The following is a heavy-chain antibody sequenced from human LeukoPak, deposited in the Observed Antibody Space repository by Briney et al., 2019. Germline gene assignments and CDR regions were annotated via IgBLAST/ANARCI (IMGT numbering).Heavy chain of an antibody. CDR3: AKFRGSYYAPFGY. Sequence: GWALGLSCAASVFTFDNYHMSWVRQAPGKGLEWVSALSGSGDRAYYADSVKGRFTISRDNSKNTLYLQMNSLRAEDTAVYYCAKFRGSYYAPFGYWGQGTLVTVSS. V-gene: IGHV3-23*01. CDR2: LSGSGDRA. CDR1: VFTFDNYH. J-gene: IGHJ4*02. D-gene: IGHD1-26*01.